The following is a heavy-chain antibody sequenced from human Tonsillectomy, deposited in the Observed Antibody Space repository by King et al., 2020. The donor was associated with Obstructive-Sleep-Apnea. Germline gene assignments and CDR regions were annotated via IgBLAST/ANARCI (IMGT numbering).Heavy chain of an antibody. V-gene: IGHV3-23*04. J-gene: IGHJ4*02. CDR1: GFTFSSYA. Sequence: VQLVESGGGLVQPGGSLRLSCSASGFTFSSYAMSWVRQAPGKGLEWCSAIIGRGGSTDYADSVKGRFTISRDNSKNTLYLQMNSLRAEDTAVYYCAKLYYDSSASLEADYWGQGTLVTVSS. CDR2: IIGRGGST. D-gene: IGHD3-22*01. CDR3: AKLYYDSSASLEADY.